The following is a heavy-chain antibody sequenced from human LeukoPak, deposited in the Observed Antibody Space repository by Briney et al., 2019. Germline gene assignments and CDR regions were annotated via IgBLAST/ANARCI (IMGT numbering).Heavy chain of an antibody. CDR3: AKEAAVVRYYFDY. CDR2: ISGSGGST. CDR1: GFTFSSYA. Sequence: GGSLRLSCAASGFTFSSYAMSWVRQAPGKGLEWVSAISGSGGSTNYADSVKGRFTISRDNSKNTLYLQMNGLRAEDTAIYYCAKEAAVVRYYFDYWGQGTLVTVSS. D-gene: IGHD5-18*01. J-gene: IGHJ4*02. V-gene: IGHV3-23*01.